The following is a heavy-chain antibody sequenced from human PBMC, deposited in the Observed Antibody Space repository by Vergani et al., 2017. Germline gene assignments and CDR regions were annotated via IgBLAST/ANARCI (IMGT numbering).Heavy chain of an antibody. J-gene: IGHJ6*02. CDR3: AGYGSSTSCYGYYYYGMDV. Sequence: QVQLVQSGAEVKKPGSSVKVSCKASGGTFSSYAISWVRQAPGTGLEWMGGIIPIFGTANYAQKFQGRVTITADESTSTAYMELSSLRSEDTAVYYCAGYGSSTSCYGYYYYGMDVWGQGTTVTVSS. D-gene: IGHD2-2*01. V-gene: IGHV1-69*01. CDR2: IIPIFGTA. CDR1: GGTFSSYA.